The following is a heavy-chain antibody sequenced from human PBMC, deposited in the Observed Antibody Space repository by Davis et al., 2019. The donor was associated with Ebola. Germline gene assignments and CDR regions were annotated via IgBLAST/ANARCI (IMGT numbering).Heavy chain of an antibody. CDR1: GFTVSSYY. J-gene: IGHJ3*02. D-gene: IGHD2/OR15-2a*01. V-gene: IGHV3-53*01. CDR3: VKDSSNIWFDI. Sequence: GESLKISCAASGFTVSSYYMSWVRQAPGKGLEWVSFFYIGGTTYYADSVKGRFAISRDNSRGTLYLQMNSLRVEDSAIYYCVKDSSNIWFDIWGQGTLVTVSS. CDR2: FYIGGTT.